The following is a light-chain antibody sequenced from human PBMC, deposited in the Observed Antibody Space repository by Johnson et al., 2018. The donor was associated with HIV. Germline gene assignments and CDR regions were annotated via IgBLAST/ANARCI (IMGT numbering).Light chain of an antibody. CDR2: DNY. V-gene: IGLV1-51*01. Sequence: QSVLTQPPSVSAAPGQKVTISCSGSSSNIGNNYVSWYQQLPGTAPKLLIYDNYKRPSGIPDRFSGSKSGTSATLGITGLQTGDEADYYCGTWDNSLRTGFFGTGTKVTVL. CDR3: GTWDNSLRTGF. CDR1: SSNIGNNY. J-gene: IGLJ1*01.